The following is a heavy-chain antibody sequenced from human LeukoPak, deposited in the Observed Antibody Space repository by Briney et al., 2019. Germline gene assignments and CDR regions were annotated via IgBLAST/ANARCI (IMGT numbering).Heavy chain of an antibody. J-gene: IGHJ5*02. CDR1: GFTFSNYA. Sequence: GGSLRLSCAASGFTFSNYATSWVRQAPGRGLEWVSSINGGGTTTYYADSVKGRFPISRDSSKSTLSLQMNSLRVEDTAIYYCVKRWAPGGSWVFLDPWGQGTLVSVAS. D-gene: IGHD3-10*01. V-gene: IGHV3-23*03. CDR2: INGGGTTT. CDR3: VKRWAPGGSWVFLDP.